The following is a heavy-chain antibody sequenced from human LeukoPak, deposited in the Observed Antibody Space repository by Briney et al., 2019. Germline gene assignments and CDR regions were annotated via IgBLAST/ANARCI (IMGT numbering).Heavy chain of an antibody. CDR2: ISASGGST. D-gene: IGHD1-14*01. Sequence: GGSLRVSCAASGFTFSSYAMSWVRQAPGKGLEWVSSISASGGSTYYADSVKGRFTISRDNSKNTLYLQMNSLRADDTAVYYCAKALSGGIKEVDYWGQGTLVTVSS. J-gene: IGHJ4*02. V-gene: IGHV3-23*01. CDR1: GFTFSSYA. CDR3: AKALSGGIKEVDY.